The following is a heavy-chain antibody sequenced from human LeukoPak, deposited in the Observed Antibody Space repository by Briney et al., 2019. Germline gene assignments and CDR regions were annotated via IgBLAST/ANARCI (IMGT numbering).Heavy chain of an antibody. J-gene: IGHJ4*02. V-gene: IGHV3-23*01. CDR2: ISGSGGST. CDR1: GFPFRDFG. CDR3: AKEKPLVGAYYFDY. Sequence: GGSLRLSCAASGFPFRDFGLSWVRQAPGKGLEWVSGISGSGGSTYYADSVKGRFTISRDNSKNTLYLQMNSLRAEDTAVYYCAKEKPLVGAYYFDYWGQGTLVTVSS. D-gene: IGHD1-26*01.